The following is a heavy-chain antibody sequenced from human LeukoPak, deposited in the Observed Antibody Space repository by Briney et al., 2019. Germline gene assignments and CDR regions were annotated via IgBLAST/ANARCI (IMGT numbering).Heavy chain of an antibody. J-gene: IGHJ3*02. CDR1: GFTFSSYS. Sequence: GGSLRLSCAASGFTFSSYSVNWVRQAPGKGLEWVSSISSSSSYIYYADSVKGRFTISRDNAKNSLYLQMNSLRAEDTAVYYCARGLVPAAPMDAFDIWGQGTMVTVSS. D-gene: IGHD2-2*01. CDR3: ARGLVPAAPMDAFDI. CDR2: ISSSSSYI. V-gene: IGHV3-21*01.